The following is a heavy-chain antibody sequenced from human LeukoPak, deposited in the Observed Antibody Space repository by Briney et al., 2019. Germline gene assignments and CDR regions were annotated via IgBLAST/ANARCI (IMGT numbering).Heavy chain of an antibody. CDR2: IYYSGST. CDR1: GDSISSTNYY. J-gene: IGHJ4*02. CDR3: ARGPGEWELLDY. Sequence: SETLSLTCTVSGDSISSTNYYWGWIRQPPGEGLEWIGSIYYSGSTYYNPSLKSRVTISVDTSKNQFSLKLSSVTAADTAVYYCARGPGEWELLDYWGQGTLVTVSS. V-gene: IGHV4-39*07. D-gene: IGHD1-26*01.